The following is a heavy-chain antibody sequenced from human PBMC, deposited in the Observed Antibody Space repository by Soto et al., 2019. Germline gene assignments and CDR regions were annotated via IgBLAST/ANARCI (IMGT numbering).Heavy chain of an antibody. CDR2: ISSSSSTI. Sequence: GGSLRLSCAASGFTFSSYSMNWVRQAPGKGLEWVSYISSSSSTIYYADSVKGRFTISRDNAKNSLYLQMNSLRAEDTAVYYCARRSPFIIVPAAMMDYYYYMDVWGKGTTVTVSS. CDR1: GFTFSSYS. V-gene: IGHV3-48*01. J-gene: IGHJ6*03. CDR3: ARRSPFIIVPAAMMDYYYYMDV. D-gene: IGHD2-2*01.